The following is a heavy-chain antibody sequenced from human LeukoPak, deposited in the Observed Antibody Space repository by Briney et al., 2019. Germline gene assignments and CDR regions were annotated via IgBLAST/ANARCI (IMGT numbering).Heavy chain of an antibody. Sequence: GESLKISCKGSGYSFTSYWIGWVRQMPGKGLEWMGIIYPGDSDTRYSPSFQGQVTISADKSISTAYLQWSSLKASDTAMYYCATITMVRGVITFFDYWGQGTLVTVSS. CDR3: ATITMVRGVITFFDY. D-gene: IGHD3-10*01. J-gene: IGHJ4*02. CDR2: IYPGDSDT. V-gene: IGHV5-51*01. CDR1: GYSFTSYW.